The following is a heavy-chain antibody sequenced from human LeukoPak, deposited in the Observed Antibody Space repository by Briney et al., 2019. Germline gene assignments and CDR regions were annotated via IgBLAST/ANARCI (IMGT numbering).Heavy chain of an antibody. CDR2: ISGDGGST. CDR1: GFMFHDYA. D-gene: IGHD6-19*01. J-gene: IGHJ4*02. CDR3: VISSGWKGGYYFDF. V-gene: IGHV3-43*02. Sequence: GGSLRLSCAAPGFMFHDYAIHWVRQAPGKGLEWVSLISGDGGSTFYADSVKGRFTISRDNAKNSLYLQMNSLRAEDTGVYYCVISSGWKGGYYFDFWGQGTLVTVSA.